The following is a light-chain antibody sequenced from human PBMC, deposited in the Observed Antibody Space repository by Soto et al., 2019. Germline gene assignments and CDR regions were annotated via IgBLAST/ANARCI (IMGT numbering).Light chain of an antibody. CDR2: GAS. V-gene: IGKV3-15*01. J-gene: IGKJ1*01. CDR3: QQYNNWPPRT. CDR1: QSVRSS. Sequence: EIVMTQSPATLSVSPGERATLSCRASQSVRSSLAWYQQKPGQAPRLLIYGASTRATGVPARFSGSGSGTEFTLTIGSLQSEDFAVYYCQQYNNWPPRTFGQGTKVDIK.